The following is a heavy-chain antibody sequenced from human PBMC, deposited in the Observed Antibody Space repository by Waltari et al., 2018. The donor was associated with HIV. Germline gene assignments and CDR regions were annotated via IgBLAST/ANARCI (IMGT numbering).Heavy chain of an antibody. V-gene: IGHV3-7*01. J-gene: IGHJ2*01. CDR1: GLKVCSVW. CDR3: ARLIREGYNDWYFDL. D-gene: IGHD1-20*01. CDR2: IMEDGTEK. Sequence: EVELVESGGGLVKAGGSLGLSCKVSGLKVCSVWLGWCRQGPGKGLEWVANIMEDGTEKNYLESVKGRFTISKDSLKNSAYLTLNNMTAGDTAVYFCARLIREGYNDWYFDLWGRGTLITV.